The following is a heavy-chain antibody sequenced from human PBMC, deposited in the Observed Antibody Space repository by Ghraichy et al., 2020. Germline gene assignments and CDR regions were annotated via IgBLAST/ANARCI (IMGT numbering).Heavy chain of an antibody. CDR1: GYTFTGYY. J-gene: IGHJ6*03. V-gene: IGHV1-2*02. D-gene: IGHD5-18*01. Sequence: ASVKVSCKASGYTFTGYYMHWVRQAPGQGLEWMGWINPNSGGTNYAQKFQGRVTMTRDTSISTAYMELSRLRSDDTAVYYCARDLADTAMVNYYYYMDVWGKGTTVSVSS. CDR3: ARDLADTAMVNYYYYMDV. CDR2: INPNSGGT.